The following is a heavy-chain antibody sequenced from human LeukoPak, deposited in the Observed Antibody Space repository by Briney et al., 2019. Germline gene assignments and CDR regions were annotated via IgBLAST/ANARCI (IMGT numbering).Heavy chain of an antibody. CDR3: ARGARRYSSGWRPLYYFDY. J-gene: IGHJ4*02. Sequence: ASLKLSCTASGYTFTSYDINWVRQATGQGLEWMGWMNPNSGNTAYAQQFQARVTMTRNTSISTAYMELSSLRSEDTAVYYCARGARRYSSGWRPLYYFDYWGQGTLVTVSS. V-gene: IGHV1-8*01. CDR1: GYTFTSYD. CDR2: MNPNSGNT. D-gene: IGHD6-19*01.